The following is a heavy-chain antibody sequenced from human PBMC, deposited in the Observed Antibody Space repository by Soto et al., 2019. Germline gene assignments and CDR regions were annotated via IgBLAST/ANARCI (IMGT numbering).Heavy chain of an antibody. D-gene: IGHD2-15*01. V-gene: IGHV1-3*01. CDR2: INAGNGNT. CDR1: GYTFTSYA. Sequence: GASVKVSCKASGYTFTSYAMHWVRQAPGQRLEWMGWINAGNGNTKYSQKFQGRVTITRDTSASTAYMELSSLRSEDTAVYYCARDLLVVVAATGNFDYWGQGTLVTVS. CDR3: ARDLLVVVAATGNFDY. J-gene: IGHJ4*02.